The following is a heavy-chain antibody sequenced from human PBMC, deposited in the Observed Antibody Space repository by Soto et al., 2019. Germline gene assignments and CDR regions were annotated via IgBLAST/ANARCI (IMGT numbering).Heavy chain of an antibody. CDR1: GFPFSSYG. Sequence: TGGSLRLSCAASGFPFSSYGMHWVRQGPGKGMEWVGVIWYDGSNKYYADSVKGRFTISRDNSKNTLYLQMNSLRAEDTAVYYCARDLITMVRGVIISGPYYYGMDVWGQGTTVTVSS. J-gene: IGHJ6*02. CDR2: IWYDGSNK. V-gene: IGHV3-33*01. CDR3: ARDLITMVRGVIISGPYYYGMDV. D-gene: IGHD3-10*01.